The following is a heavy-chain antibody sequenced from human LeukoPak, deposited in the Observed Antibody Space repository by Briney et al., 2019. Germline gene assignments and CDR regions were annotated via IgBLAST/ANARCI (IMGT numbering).Heavy chain of an antibody. V-gene: IGHV3-7*01. D-gene: IGHD3-10*01. CDR3: ARGRMVRGVTYFDY. J-gene: IGHJ4*02. Sequence: GGSLRLSCAASGFMFSTYWMSWVRQAPGKGLEWVANIKQDGSEKYYVDSAKGRFTISRDNAQSSLFLQMDSLRAEDTAMYYCARGRMVRGVTYFDYWGQGTLVTVSS. CDR2: IKQDGSEK. CDR1: GFMFSTYW.